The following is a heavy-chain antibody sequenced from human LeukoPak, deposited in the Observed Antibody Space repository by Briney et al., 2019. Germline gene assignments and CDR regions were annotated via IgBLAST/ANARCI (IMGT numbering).Heavy chain of an antibody. Sequence: PGGSLRLSCAASGLTVSSNYMSWLRQAPGKGLEWVSVIYSGGNTYYADSVKGRFTISRHSSTNTLYLQMNSLRAEDTAEYYCAKGGDGYNYSFDYWGQGTLVTVSS. CDR1: GLTVSSNY. CDR3: AKGGDGYNYSFDY. CDR2: IYSGGNT. V-gene: IGHV3-53*04. D-gene: IGHD5-24*01. J-gene: IGHJ4*02.